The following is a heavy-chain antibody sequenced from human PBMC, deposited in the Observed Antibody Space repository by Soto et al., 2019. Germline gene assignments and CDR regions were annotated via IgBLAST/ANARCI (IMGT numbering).Heavy chain of an antibody. Sequence: QVQLVESGGGVIQHGRSLRLSCAASGFTFSSYAMHWVRQAPGKGLEWVAVISYDGSNKYYADSVKGRFTISRDNSKNTLYLQMNSLRAEDTAVYYCARDIAALGAFDIWGQGTMVTVSS. V-gene: IGHV3-30-3*01. CDR3: ARDIAALGAFDI. J-gene: IGHJ3*02. CDR1: GFTFSSYA. CDR2: ISYDGSNK. D-gene: IGHD2-15*01.